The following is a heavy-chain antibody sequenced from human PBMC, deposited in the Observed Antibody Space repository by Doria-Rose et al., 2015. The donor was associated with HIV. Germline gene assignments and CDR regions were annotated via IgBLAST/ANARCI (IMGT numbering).Heavy chain of an antibody. CDR2: ILYTGST. J-gene: IGHJ4*02. Sequence: GPGLVKPSETLSLTCSVSGGSISHYYWSWIRQPPGKGLEYIGDILYTGSTNYSPSLKSRVSISIDTSKNKFSLRLSSVTAADTAVYYCARVLSGTYDYWGQGTRVTVSS. D-gene: IGHD1-26*01. V-gene: IGHV4-59*01. CDR3: ARVLSGTYDY. CDR1: GGSISHYY.